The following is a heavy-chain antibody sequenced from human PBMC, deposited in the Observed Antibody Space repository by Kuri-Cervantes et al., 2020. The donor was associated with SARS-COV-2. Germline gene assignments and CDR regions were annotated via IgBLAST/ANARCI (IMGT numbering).Heavy chain of an antibody. CDR2: IYYSGST. V-gene: IGHV4-39*07. CDR1: GGSISSSSYY. Sequence: ESLKISCTVSGGSISSSSYYWGWIRQPPGKGLEWIGSIYYSGSTYYNPSLKSRVTISVDTSKNQFSLKLSSVTAADTAVYYCARDPLGFTFGGVIVDAFDIWGQGTMVTVSS. D-gene: IGHD3-16*02. CDR3: ARDPLGFTFGGVIVDAFDI. J-gene: IGHJ3*02.